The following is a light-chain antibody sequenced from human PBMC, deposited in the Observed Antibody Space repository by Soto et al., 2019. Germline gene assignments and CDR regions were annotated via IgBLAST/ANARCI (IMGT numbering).Light chain of an antibody. Sequence: EKVMTQSPATLSVSPGERATLSCRASQSVSSNLAWYQQKPGQAPRLLIYGAFTRATGIPARFSGSGSGTELTLTISSLQSEDFAVYYCQQYNNWPRTFGQGTKVEIK. J-gene: IGKJ1*01. CDR2: GAF. CDR3: QQYNNWPRT. CDR1: QSVSSN. V-gene: IGKV3-15*01.